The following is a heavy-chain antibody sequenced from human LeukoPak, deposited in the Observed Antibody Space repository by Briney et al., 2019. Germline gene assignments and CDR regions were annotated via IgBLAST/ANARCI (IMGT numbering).Heavy chain of an antibody. J-gene: IGHJ4*02. Sequence: PGGSLRLSCAASGFTFSNYDMHWVRQAPGEGLEWVAFIWYDDREKKYADSVKGRFTISRDNSKDTVYLQMNSLTPEDTAVYYCARELNGYGYYFFDYWGPGTLVTVSS. CDR1: GFTFSNYD. V-gene: IGHV3-30*02. CDR3: ARELNGYGYYFFDY. D-gene: IGHD3-16*01. CDR2: IWYDDREK.